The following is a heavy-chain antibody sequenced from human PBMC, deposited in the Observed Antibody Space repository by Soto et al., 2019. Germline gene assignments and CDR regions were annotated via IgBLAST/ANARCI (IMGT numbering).Heavy chain of an antibody. J-gene: IGHJ6*02. CDR2: ISAYNGNT. CDR1: GYTFTSYG. CDR3: ARGSPMVRGVISYYYYGMDV. D-gene: IGHD3-10*01. V-gene: IGHV1-18*01. Sequence: KVSCKASGYTFTSYGISWVRQAPGQGLEWMGWISAYNGNTNYAQKLQGRVTMTTDTSTSTAYMELRSLRSDDTAVYYCARGSPMVRGVISYYYYGMDVWGQGTTVTVSS.